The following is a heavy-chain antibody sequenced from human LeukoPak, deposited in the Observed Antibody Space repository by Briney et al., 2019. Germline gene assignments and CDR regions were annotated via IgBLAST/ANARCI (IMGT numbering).Heavy chain of an antibody. CDR1: GGTFSSYA. J-gene: IGHJ3*02. V-gene: IGHV1-69*04. Sequence: SVKVSCKASGGTFSSYAISWVRQAPGQGLEWMGRIIPILGIANYAQKFQGRVTITADKSTSTAYMELSSLRSEDTAVYYCARGDIVVPAAIRAFDIWGQGTMVTVPS. CDR3: ARGDIVVPAAIRAFDI. CDR2: IIPILGIA. D-gene: IGHD2-2*01.